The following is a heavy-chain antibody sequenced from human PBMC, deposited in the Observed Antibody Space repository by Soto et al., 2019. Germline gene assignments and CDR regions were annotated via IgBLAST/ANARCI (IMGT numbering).Heavy chain of an antibody. J-gene: IGHJ5*01. D-gene: IGHD2-15*01. Sequence: PSETLSLTCTVSGGSISSGGYYWSWIRQHPGRGLEWIGYIYYSGSTYYNPSLKSRVTISLDASKNQFSLNVTSVTAADTAVYFCARGRYCLTGRCFPNWFDSWGQGTLVTVSS. CDR3: ARGRYCLTGRCFPNWFDS. V-gene: IGHV4-31*03. CDR1: GGSISSGGYY. CDR2: IYYSGST.